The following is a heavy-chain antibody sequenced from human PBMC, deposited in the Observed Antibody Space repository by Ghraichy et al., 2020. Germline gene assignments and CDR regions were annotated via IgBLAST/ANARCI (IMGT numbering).Heavy chain of an antibody. D-gene: IGHD4-23*01. CDR3: ARDSNYGGTFDH. V-gene: IGHV3-48*02. CDR2: INSGSSTI. CDR1: GFTFNTYH. J-gene: IGHJ4*02. Sequence: GSLRLSCEASGFTFNTYHMSWVRQAPGKGLEWVSYINSGSSTIYYANSVKGRFTISRDNAKNSLYLQMNSLRDEDTAVYYCARDSNYGGTFDHWGQGTLDTVSA.